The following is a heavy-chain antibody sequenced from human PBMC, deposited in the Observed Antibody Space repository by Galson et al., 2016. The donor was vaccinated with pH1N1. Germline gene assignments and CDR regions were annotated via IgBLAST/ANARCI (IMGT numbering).Heavy chain of an antibody. CDR3: ARNGYGDYVGYFDY. V-gene: IGHV2-5*02. D-gene: IGHD4-17*01. CDR1: GFSLSTSGVG. CDR2: IYWDDDK. J-gene: IGHJ4*02. Sequence: LTLTCTFSGFSLSTSGVGVGWIRQPPGKALEWLALIYWDDDKRYSPSLKSRLTITKDTSKNQVVLTMTNMDPADTATYYCARNGYGDYVGYFDYWGQGTLVTVSS.